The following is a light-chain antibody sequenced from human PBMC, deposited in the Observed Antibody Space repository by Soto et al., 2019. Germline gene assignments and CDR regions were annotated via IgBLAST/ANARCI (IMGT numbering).Light chain of an antibody. CDR3: QQYNDWPPWT. CDR1: QSVCNN. J-gene: IGKJ1*01. V-gene: IGKV3-15*01. Sequence: EILMTQSPATLSLSPGDRATLSFRASQSVCNNFAWYQQRPGQAPRLLIYGASTRATGIPARFSGSGSGTEFTLTISSLQSEDFAVYYCQQYNDWPPWTFGQGTKVEIK. CDR2: GAS.